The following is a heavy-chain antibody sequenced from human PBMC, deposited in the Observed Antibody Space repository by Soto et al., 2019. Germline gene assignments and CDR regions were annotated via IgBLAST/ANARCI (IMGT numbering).Heavy chain of an antibody. CDR1: GGSVSSGGYY. CDR3: ARENFGVVIHDAFDL. J-gene: IGHJ3*01. D-gene: IGHD3-3*01. Sequence: QVQLQESGPGLVKTSQTLSLTCTVSGGSVSSGGYYWNWIRQHPGKGLEWLGYIFDSETAYSNPSLKRRLTISMDTSKNQFSLKVTSVTPADTAVYYCARENFGVVIHDAFDLWGQGTMVTVSS. CDR2: IFDSETA. V-gene: IGHV4-31*03.